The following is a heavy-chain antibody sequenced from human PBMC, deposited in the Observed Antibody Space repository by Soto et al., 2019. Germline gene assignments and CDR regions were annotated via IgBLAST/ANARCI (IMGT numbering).Heavy chain of an antibody. CDR2: INAGNGNT. CDR1: GYTFTSYA. J-gene: IGHJ4*02. CDR3: ARARTVTTRPMNY. Sequence: ASVRVSCKASGYTFTSYAMHWVRQAPGQRLEWMGWINAGNGNTKYSQKFQGRVTITRDTSASTAYMELSSLRSEDTAVYYCARARTVTTRPMNYWGQGTLVTVSS. V-gene: IGHV1-3*01. D-gene: IGHD4-17*01.